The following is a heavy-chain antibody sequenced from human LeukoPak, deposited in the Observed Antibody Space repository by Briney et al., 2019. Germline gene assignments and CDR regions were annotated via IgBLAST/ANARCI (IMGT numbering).Heavy chain of an antibody. CDR3: VICGYSDLRWFDP. V-gene: IGHV4-39*07. D-gene: IGHD3-22*01. Sequence: SETLSLTCTVSGGSISSSSYYWGWIRQPPGKGLEWIGSIYYSGSTYYNPSLKSRVTISVDTSKNQFSLKLSSVTAADTAVYYCVICGYSDLRWFDPWGQGTLVTVSS. CDR2: IYYSGST. CDR1: GGSISSSSYY. J-gene: IGHJ5*02.